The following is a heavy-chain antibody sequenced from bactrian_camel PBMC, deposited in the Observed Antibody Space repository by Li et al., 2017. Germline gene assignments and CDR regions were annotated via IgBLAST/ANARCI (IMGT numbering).Heavy chain of an antibody. CDR3: AADYSSYAVPCGPGLWEYKY. Sequence: HVQLVESGGSSVQAGGSLRLSCVSSGGPYAGHCMGWFRQAPGKQREVIATIFTGRPAGYYAASVKGRFTISPNSAKDTSYLLMNNLKTEDAAVYYCAADYSSYAVPCGPGLWEYKYWGQGTQVTVS. J-gene: IGHJ4*01. CDR1: GGPYAGHC. CDR2: IFTGRPAG. V-gene: IGHV3S1*01. D-gene: IGHD4*01.